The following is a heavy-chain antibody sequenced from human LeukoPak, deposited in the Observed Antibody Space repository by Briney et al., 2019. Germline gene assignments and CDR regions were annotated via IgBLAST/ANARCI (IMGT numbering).Heavy chain of an antibody. D-gene: IGHD5-18*01. J-gene: IGHJ3*02. Sequence: SETLSLTCTVSGGSIGSYYWSWIRQPAGKGLEWIGRIYTSGSTNYNPSLKSRVTMSVDTSKNQFSLKLSSVTAADTAVYYCARDTAMVSAFDIWGQGTMVTVSS. CDR3: ARDTAMVSAFDI. CDR1: GGSIGSYY. CDR2: IYTSGST. V-gene: IGHV4-4*07.